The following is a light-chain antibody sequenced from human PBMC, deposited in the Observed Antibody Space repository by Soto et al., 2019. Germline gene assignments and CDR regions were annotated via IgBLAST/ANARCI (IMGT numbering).Light chain of an antibody. CDR1: QSVSSR. CDR3: QQYGGSPIT. V-gene: IGKV3-20*01. CDR2: GAS. Sequence: EIVLTQSPGTLSLSPGERATLSCRASQSVSSRLAWYQQEPGQAPRLLISGASSRATGIPDRFSGSGSATDFTLTISRLEPEDFALYYCQQYGGSPITFGQGTRLEIK. J-gene: IGKJ5*01.